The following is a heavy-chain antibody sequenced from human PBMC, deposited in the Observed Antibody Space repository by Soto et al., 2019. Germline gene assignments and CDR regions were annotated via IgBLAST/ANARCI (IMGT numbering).Heavy chain of an antibody. CDR1: GYIFTNYY. CDR2: INPRGGSA. V-gene: IGHV1-46*01. CDR3: AREAHPRAAVGRGWLDP. J-gene: IGHJ5*02. D-gene: IGHD6-13*01. Sequence: QVHLVQSGAEVGRPGASLKVSCKASGYIFTNYYINWVRQAPGQGLEWMGIINPRGGSAKYAQKFQERIILTRDTSTSTVYMELSSLTADDTAVYYCAREAHPRAAVGRGWLDPWGQGTLVAVSS.